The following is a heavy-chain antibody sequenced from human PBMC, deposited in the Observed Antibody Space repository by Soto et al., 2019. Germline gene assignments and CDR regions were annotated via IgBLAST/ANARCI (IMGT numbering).Heavy chain of an antibody. J-gene: IGHJ6*02. CDR2: IYYSGST. D-gene: IGHD3-9*01. Sequence: QVQLQESGPGLVKPSETLSLTCTVSGGSISSYYWSWIRQPPGKGLEWIGYIYYSGSTNYNPSLKSRVTISVDTSKNQFSLKLSSVTAADTAVYYCARGPELRYFDGHYYYYGMDVWGQGTTVTVSS. CDR3: ARGPELRYFDGHYYYYGMDV. V-gene: IGHV4-59*01. CDR1: GGSISSYY.